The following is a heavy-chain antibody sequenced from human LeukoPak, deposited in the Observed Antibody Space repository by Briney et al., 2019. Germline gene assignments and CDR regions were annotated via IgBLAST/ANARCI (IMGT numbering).Heavy chain of an antibody. Sequence: GASLRLSCAASGSTFSSYAMSWVRQAPGKGLEWVSAISGSGGSTYYADSVKGRFNISRDNSKNTLYLHMNSLRAAATAVYYCARDRTELGGVPLDYWGQGTLVTVSS. CDR1: GSTFSSYA. J-gene: IGHJ4*02. D-gene: IGHD2-8*02. CDR2: ISGSGGST. V-gene: IGHV3-23*01. CDR3: ARDRTELGGVPLDY.